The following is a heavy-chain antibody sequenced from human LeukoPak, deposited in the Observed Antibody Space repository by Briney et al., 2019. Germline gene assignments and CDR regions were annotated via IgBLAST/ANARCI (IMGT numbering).Heavy chain of an antibody. D-gene: IGHD1-26*01. J-gene: IGHJ4*02. V-gene: IGHV1-24*01. Sequence: ASVKVSCKVSGYTLTELSMHWVRQAPGKGLERMGGFDPEDGETIYAQKFQGRVTMTEDTSTDTAYMELSSLRSEDTAVYYCATAGARGVQWYYWGQGTLVTVSS. CDR2: FDPEDGET. CDR1: GYTLTELS. CDR3: ATAGARGVQWYY.